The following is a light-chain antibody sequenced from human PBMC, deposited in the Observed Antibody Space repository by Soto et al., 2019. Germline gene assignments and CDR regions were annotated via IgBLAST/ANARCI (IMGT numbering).Light chain of an antibody. CDR1: QSISSW. CDR3: QQYDVLST. V-gene: IGKV1-5*03. Sequence: SQMTQSPSTLSASVGGTVIITCRASQSISSWLAWYQQRPGMAPKLLIYKASTLQSGVPSRFSGTGYGTEFTLTISRLQPDDSATYYCQQYDVLSTFGQGTKVDI. CDR2: KAS. J-gene: IGKJ1*01.